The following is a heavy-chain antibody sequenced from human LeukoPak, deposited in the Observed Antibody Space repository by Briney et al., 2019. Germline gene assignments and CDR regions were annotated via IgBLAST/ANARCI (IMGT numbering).Heavy chain of an antibody. V-gene: IGHV3-15*04. Sequence: GRSLRLSCPASGFTFNYAWMSWVRQVPGKGLEWVGRTVSEIDGGTTDYATPVKGRFTISRDDSKSTLYLQMNSLKIEDTAVYYCTTDEDWNYARKDVWGQGATVTVSS. D-gene: IGHD1-7*01. CDR1: GFTFNYAW. CDR2: TVSEIDGGTT. J-gene: IGHJ6*02. CDR3: TTDEDWNYARKDV.